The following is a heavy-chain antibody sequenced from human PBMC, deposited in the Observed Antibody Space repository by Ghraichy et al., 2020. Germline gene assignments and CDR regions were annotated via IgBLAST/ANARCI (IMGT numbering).Heavy chain of an antibody. D-gene: IGHD4-23*01. J-gene: IGHJ4*02. Sequence: ASVKVSCKASGYTFTSYGISWVRQAPGQGLEWMGWISAYNGNTNYAQKLQGRVTMTTDTSTSTAYMELRSLRSDDTAVYYCARGPRHYGGNSLVDYWGQGTLVTVSS. CDR2: ISAYNGNT. CDR3: ARGPRHYGGNSLVDY. V-gene: IGHV1-18*01. CDR1: GYTFTSYG.